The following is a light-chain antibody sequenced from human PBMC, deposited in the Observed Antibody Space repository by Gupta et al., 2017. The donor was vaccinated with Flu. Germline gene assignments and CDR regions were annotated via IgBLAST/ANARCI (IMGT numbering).Light chain of an antibody. CDR3: QVWDISSDHPV. CDR1: NIGSKS. Sequence: SYVLTQPHSVSVAPGQTARIPCGGNNIGSKSAPWYQQKPGQAPGLVVYNDSDRPSGIPERFSGSNSGNTATLTISRVEAGDEADYYCQVWDISSDHPVFGGGTKLTVL. V-gene: IGLV3-21*02. CDR2: NDS. J-gene: IGLJ3*02.